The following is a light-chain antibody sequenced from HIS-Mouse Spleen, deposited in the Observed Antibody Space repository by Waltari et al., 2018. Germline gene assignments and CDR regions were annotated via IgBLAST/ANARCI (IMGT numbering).Light chain of an antibody. CDR2: DVS. V-gene: IGLV2-14*03. CDR1: SSDVGGYNY. CDR3: SSYTSSSLNVV. Sequence: QSALTQPASVSGSPGQSITISCTGTSSDVGGYNYVSWYQQQPCKAPQLMFYDVSNRPSGVSNRFPGSTSGNTAALTTSGLQAEDEADYYCSSYTSSSLNVVFGGGTKLTVL. J-gene: IGLJ2*01.